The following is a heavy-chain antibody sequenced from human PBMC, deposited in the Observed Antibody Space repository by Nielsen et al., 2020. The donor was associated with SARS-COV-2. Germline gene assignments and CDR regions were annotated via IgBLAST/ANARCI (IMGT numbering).Heavy chain of an antibody. D-gene: IGHD3-3*01. Sequence: WVRQAPGQGLEWMGIINSSGGSTSYAQKFQGRVTMTRDTSTSTVYMELSSLRSEDTAVYYCARNRAGYEGYYDFWSGYSPAYYGMDVWGQGTTVTVSS. V-gene: IGHV1-46*01. J-gene: IGHJ6*02. CDR2: INSSGGST. CDR3: ARNRAGYEGYYDFWSGYSPAYYGMDV.